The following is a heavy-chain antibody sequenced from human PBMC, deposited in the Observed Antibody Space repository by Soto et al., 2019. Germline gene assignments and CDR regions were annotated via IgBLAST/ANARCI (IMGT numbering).Heavy chain of an antibody. V-gene: IGHV3-48*01. D-gene: IGHD5-18*01. CDR2: ISSSSSSTI. J-gene: IGHJ6*02. CDR3: AREWIQLWLLPRGYYYGMDV. CDR1: GFTFSSYS. Sequence: GGSLRLSCAASGFTFSSYSMNWVRQAPGKGLEWVSYISSSSSSTIYYADSVKGRFTISRDNAKNSLYLQMNSLRAEDTAVYYCAREWIQLWLLPRGYYYGMDVWGQRTTVTVSS.